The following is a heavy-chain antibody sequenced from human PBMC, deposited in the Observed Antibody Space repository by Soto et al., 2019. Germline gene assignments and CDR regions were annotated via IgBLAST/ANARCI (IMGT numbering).Heavy chain of an antibody. CDR3: ARVVVVIPPGYYYAMDV. Sequence: PGGSLRLSCAASGFTFSSYWMSWVRQAPGKGLEWVAVISYDGSNKYYADSVKGRFTISRDNSKNTLYLQMNSLRDEDTAVYYCARVVVVIPPGYYYAMDVWGQGTTVTVSS. CDR1: GFTFSSYW. CDR2: ISYDGSNK. D-gene: IGHD3-22*01. J-gene: IGHJ6*02. V-gene: IGHV3-30*03.